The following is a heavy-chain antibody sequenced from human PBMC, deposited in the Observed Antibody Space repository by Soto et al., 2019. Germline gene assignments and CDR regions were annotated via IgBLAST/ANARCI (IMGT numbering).Heavy chain of an antibody. CDR1: DFTFSKAW. Sequence: VQLVESGGDLVKPGGSLRVSCAVSDFTFSKAWMNWARQAPGKGLEWVGRIKTYTDGGTTDYAPSVKGRFTISRDDSNSTLYLQMNSLKTEDTALYYCTSHCDDRYAFHISGPGTMITVSS. V-gene: IGHV3-15*07. CDR3: TSHCDDRYAFHI. J-gene: IGHJ3*02. D-gene: IGHD2-21*01. CDR2: IKTYTDGGTT.